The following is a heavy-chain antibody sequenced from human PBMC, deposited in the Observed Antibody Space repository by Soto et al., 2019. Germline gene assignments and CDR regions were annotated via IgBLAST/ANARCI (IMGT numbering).Heavy chain of an antibody. CDR2: ISSSSSYI. V-gene: IGHV3-21*01. J-gene: IGHJ6*02. D-gene: IGHD4-4*01. Sequence: GGSLRLSCAASGFTFSSYSMNWVRQAPGKGLEWVSSISSSSSYIYYADSVKGRFTISRDNAKNSLYLQMNSLRAEDTAVYYCARDRLPPKYSNPRRDYYYGMDVWGQGTTVTVSS. CDR1: GFTFSSYS. CDR3: ARDRLPPKYSNPRRDYYYGMDV.